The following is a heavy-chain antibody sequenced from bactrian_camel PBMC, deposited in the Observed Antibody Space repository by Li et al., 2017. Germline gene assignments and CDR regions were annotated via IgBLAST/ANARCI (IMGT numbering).Heavy chain of an antibody. D-gene: IGHD2*01. J-gene: IGHJ4*01. CDR1: GFAISRGS. Sequence: HVQLVESGGGSVQAGESLRLSCAAAGFAISRGSMAWFRQAPGDKRQGVVCIDGAGRTFYSDSVKGRFTISKDNAKNTLSLQMNSLKPEDSAMYICALRVEGSWCNLVEGQYKYWGQGTQVTVS. CDR3: ALRVEGSWCNLVEGQYKY. V-gene: IGHV3S1*01. CDR2: IDGAGRT.